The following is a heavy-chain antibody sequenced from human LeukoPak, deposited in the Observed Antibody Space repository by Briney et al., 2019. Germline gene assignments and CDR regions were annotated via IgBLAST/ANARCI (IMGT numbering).Heavy chain of an antibody. Sequence: GGSLRLSCVASGFTFSNAWLSWVRQPPAPGLELVGWSRIRPCGGITDYAAPVKGRFIISRDDSKTTLYLQMDSLTSEDTAMYYCTTHGYGGYDHNFWGQGTLVTVSS. J-gene: IGHJ4*02. CDR3: TTHGYGGYDHNF. D-gene: IGHD5-12*01. CDR1: GFTFSNAW. CDR2: SRIRPCGGIT. V-gene: IGHV3-15*01.